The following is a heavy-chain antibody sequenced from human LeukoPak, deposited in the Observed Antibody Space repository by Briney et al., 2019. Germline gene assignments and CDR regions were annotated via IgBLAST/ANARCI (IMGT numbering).Heavy chain of an antibody. CDR1: GFIFSSYW. D-gene: IGHD6-19*01. V-gene: IGHV3-7*04. J-gene: IGHJ4*02. CDR3: ARDIAMAGDDY. Sequence: GGSLRLSCAASGFIFSSYWMSWVRQAPGKGLEWVANVKHDGSDKNYVDCVKGRFTISRDNAKNSVYLQMNSVRDEDTAVYYCARDIAMAGDDYWGQGTVVSVS. CDR2: VKHDGSDK.